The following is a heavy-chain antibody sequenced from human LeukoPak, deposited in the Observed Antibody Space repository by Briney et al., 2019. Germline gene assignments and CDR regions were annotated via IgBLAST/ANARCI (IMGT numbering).Heavy chain of an antibody. D-gene: IGHD3-22*01. Sequence: SKTDGVTTDYAAPVKGRFTFSRDDSKNTLYLQMNSLKTEDTAVYYCTTDVPITMIVVVQNYWGQGTLVTVSS. J-gene: IGHJ4*02. V-gene: IGHV3-15*01. CDR3: TTDVPITMIVVVQNY. CDR2: SKTDGVTT.